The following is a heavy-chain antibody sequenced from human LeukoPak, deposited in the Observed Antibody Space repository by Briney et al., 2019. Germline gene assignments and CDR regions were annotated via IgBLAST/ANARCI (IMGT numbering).Heavy chain of an antibody. CDR2: INHSGST. J-gene: IGHJ4*02. V-gene: IGHV4-34*01. D-gene: IGHD3-22*01. CDR3: ARTNGGYYYDSSVSLYYFDY. CDR1: GGSFSDYY. Sequence: SETLSLTCAVYGGSFSDYYWTWIRQPPGKGLEWIGEINHSGSTNYNPSLKSRVTISVDTSKKQFFLRLSSVTAADTAVYYCARTNGGYYYDSSVSLYYFDYWGQGTLVTVSS.